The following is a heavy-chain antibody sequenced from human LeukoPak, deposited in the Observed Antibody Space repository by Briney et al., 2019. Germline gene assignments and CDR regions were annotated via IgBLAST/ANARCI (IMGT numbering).Heavy chain of an antibody. J-gene: IGHJ3*02. CDR1: GFTFSDYY. Sequence: GGSLRLSCAASGFTFSDYYMSWIRQAPGKGLEWVANIKQDGSEKYYVDSVKGRFTISRDNAKNSLYLQMNSLRAEDTAVYYCARDLSMFFDIWGQGTMVTVSS. V-gene: IGHV3-7*01. CDR3: ARDLSMFFDI. D-gene: IGHD3-10*02. CDR2: IKQDGSEK.